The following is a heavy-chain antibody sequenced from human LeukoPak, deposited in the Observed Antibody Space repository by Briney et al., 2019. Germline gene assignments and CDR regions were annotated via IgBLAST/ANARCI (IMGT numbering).Heavy chain of an antibody. CDR1: GFTFSSYS. CDR3: ARTFGGVIVTPFDY. J-gene: IGHJ4*02. V-gene: IGHV3-21*01. Sequence: PGGSLRLSCAASGFTFSSYSRNWVRQAPGKGLEWVSSISSSSSNIYYADSVRGLFTIAKANANNSLYLQMNSLRAEDTAVYYCARTFGGVIVTPFDYWGQGTLVTVSS. D-gene: IGHD3-16*02. CDR2: ISSSSSNI.